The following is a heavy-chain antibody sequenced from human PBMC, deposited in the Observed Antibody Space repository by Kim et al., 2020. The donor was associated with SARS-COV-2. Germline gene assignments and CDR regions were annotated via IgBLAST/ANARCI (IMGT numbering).Heavy chain of an antibody. D-gene: IGHD3-3*01. CDR3: TTYYDFWRAFDY. V-gene: IGHV4-39*01. J-gene: IGHJ4*02. Sequence: YSSPSLKSRFTVSVDSSKNPFSLKLSFVTAADTAVYYCTTYYDFWRAFDYWGQGTLVTVSS.